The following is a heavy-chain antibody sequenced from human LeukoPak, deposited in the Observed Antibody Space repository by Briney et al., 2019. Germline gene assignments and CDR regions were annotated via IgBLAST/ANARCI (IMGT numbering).Heavy chain of an antibody. CDR1: GGSISSYY. J-gene: IGHJ5*02. D-gene: IGHD6-13*01. CDR3: ARDRGLYSSSWYPRFDP. CDR2: IYYSGST. Sequence: PSETLSLTCTVSGGSISSYYWSWIRQPPGKGLEWIGYIYYSGSTNYNPSLKSRVTISVDTSKNRFSLKLSSVTAADTAVYYCARDRGLYSSSWYPRFDPWGQGTLVTVSS. V-gene: IGHV4-59*01.